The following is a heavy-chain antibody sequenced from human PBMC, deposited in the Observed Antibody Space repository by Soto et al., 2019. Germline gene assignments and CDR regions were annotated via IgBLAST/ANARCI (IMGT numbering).Heavy chain of an antibody. Sequence: ASVKVSCKPSGYTFTSYGISWVRQAPGQGLEWMGWISAYNGNTNYAQKLQGRVTMTTDTSTSTAYMELRSLRSDDTAVYYCARASGLWFGESTENWFDPWGQGTLVTVSS. CDR1: GYTFTSYG. D-gene: IGHD3-10*01. CDR2: ISAYNGNT. V-gene: IGHV1-18*04. CDR3: ARASGLWFGESTENWFDP. J-gene: IGHJ5*02.